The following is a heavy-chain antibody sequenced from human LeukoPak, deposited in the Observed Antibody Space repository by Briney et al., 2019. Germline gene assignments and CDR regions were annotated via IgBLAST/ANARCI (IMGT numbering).Heavy chain of an antibody. V-gene: IGHV4-59*01. CDR3: ARRYCSSTSCYGDYMDV. J-gene: IGHJ6*03. CDR2: IYYSGST. D-gene: IGHD2-2*01. CDR1: GGSISSYY. Sequence: SETLSLTCTVSGGSISSYYWSWIRQPPGKGLEWIGYIYYSGSTNYNPSLKSRVTISVDTSKNQFSLKLSSVTAADTAVYYCARRYCSSTSCYGDYMDVWGKGTTVTVSS.